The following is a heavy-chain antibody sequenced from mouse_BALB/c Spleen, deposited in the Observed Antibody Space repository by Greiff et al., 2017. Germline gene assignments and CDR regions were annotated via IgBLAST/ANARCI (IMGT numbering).Heavy chain of an antibody. J-gene: IGHJ1*01. CDR3: ERPGDGSYWYFDV. D-gene: IGHD2-3*01. V-gene: IGHV4-1*02. CDR2: INPDSSTI. CDR1: GFDFSRYW. Sequence: EVMLVESGGGLVQPGGSLKLSCAASGFDFSRYWMSWVRQAPGKGLEWIGEINPDSSTINYTPSLKDKFIISRDNAKNTLYLQMSKVRSEDTALYYCERPGDGSYWYFDVWGAGTTVTVSS.